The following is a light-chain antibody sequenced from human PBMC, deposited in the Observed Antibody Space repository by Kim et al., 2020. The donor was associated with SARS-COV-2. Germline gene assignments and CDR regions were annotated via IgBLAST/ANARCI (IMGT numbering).Light chain of an antibody. CDR2: DTS. Sequence: EIVMTQSPATLSVSPGEGVTLSCRASQALSGRLAWFQQKPGQAPRLLIYDTSTRATDIPARFSGRGSGTEFTLTISSLQSEDFAVYYCQQYHWWPLTFGGGTKVEIK. V-gene: IGKV3-15*01. CDR1: QALSGR. J-gene: IGKJ4*01. CDR3: QQYHWWPLT.